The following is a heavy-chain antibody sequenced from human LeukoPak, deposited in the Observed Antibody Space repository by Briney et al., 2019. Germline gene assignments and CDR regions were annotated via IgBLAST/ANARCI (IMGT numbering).Heavy chain of an antibody. J-gene: IGHJ5*02. CDR2: ISGSGGST. D-gene: IGHD2-2*02. V-gene: IGHV3-23*01. CDR3: AKDWGYCSSTSCYRPVWFDP. CDR1: GFTFSSYA. Sequence: GGSLRLSCAASGFTFSSYAVSWVRQAPGKGLEWVSAISGSGGSTYYADSVKGRFTISRDNSKNTLYLQMNSLRAEDTAVYYCAKDWGYCSSTSCYRPVWFDPWGQGTLVTVSS.